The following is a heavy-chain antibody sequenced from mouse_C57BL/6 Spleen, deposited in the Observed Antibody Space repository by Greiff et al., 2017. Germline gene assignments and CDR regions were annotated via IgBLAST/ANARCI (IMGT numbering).Heavy chain of an antibody. J-gene: IGHJ3*01. Sequence: QVQLQQPGAELVKPGASVKLSCKASGYTFTSYWMQWVKQRPGQGLEWIGEIDPSDSYTNYNQKFKGKATLTVDTSSSTAYMQLSSLTSEDSAVYYCARRAQALAYWGQGTLVTVSA. CDR1: GYTFTSYW. V-gene: IGHV1-50*01. CDR3: ARRAQALAY. D-gene: IGHD3-2*02. CDR2: IDPSDSYT.